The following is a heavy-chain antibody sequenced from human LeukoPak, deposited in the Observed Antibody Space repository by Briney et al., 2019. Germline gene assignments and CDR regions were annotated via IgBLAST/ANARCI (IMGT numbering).Heavy chain of an antibody. CDR3: ARGMTASAFDY. CDR1: GFTFSGYW. CDR2: ISSSSRYI. J-gene: IGHJ4*02. Sequence: GGSLRLSCAASGFTFSGYWMHWVRQAPGKGLEWISFISSSSRYIYYADSVKGRFTVSRDNAKNSSYLQINSLRADDTALYYCARGMTASAFDYWGQGTPVTVSS. V-gene: IGHV3-21*01. D-gene: IGHD5-18*01.